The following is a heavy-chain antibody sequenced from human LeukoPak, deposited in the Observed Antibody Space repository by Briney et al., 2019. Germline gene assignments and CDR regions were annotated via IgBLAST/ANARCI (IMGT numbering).Heavy chain of an antibody. CDR1: GFTFSSYA. CDR2: ISSSGSTI. V-gene: IGHV3-48*04. Sequence: GGSLRLSCAASGFTFSSYAMHWVRQAPGKGLEWVSYISSSGSTIYYADSVKGRFTISRDNAKNSLYLQMNSLRAEDTAVYYCARADYDYVWGSYRQYYFDSWGQGTLLTVSS. CDR3: ARADYDYVWGSYRQYYFDS. D-gene: IGHD3-16*02. J-gene: IGHJ4*02.